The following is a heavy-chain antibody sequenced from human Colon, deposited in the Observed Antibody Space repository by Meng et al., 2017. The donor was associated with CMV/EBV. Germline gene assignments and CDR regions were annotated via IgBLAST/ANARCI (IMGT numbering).Heavy chain of an antibody. J-gene: IGHJ6*02. D-gene: IGHD1-26*01. CDR1: GGSISSYY. CDR3: ARPSSGSYNYGMDV. V-gene: IGHV4-59*01. CDR2: IYYSGST. Sequence: SETLSLTCTVSGGSISSYYWSWIRQLPGKGLEWIGYIYYSGSTNYNPSLKSRVTISVDTSKNQFSLKLSSVTAADTAVYYCARPSSGSYNYGMDVWGQGTTVTVSS.